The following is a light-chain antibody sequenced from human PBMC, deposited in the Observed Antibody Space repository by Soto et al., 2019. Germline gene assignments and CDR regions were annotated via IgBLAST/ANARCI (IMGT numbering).Light chain of an antibody. Sequence: EIVLTQSPATLSLSPGERATLSCRASQSVSSYLAWYQQKPGQAPRLLIYDASNRATGIPARFSGSGSGTDFTLTISSLEPEDFAVYCCQQRSHWPPMYTFGQGTKLEIK. V-gene: IGKV3-11*01. CDR3: QQRSHWPPMYT. CDR1: QSVSSY. CDR2: DAS. J-gene: IGKJ2*01.